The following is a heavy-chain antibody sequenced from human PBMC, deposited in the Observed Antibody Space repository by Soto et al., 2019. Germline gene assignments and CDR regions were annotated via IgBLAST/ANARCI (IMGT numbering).Heavy chain of an antibody. CDR3: ARNYDFWSGYPPDYYGMDV. CDR1: GFTFSSYA. Sequence: GGSLRLSCAASGFTFSSYAMHWVRQAPGKGLEWVAVISYDGSNKYYADSVKGRFTISRDNSKNTLYLQMNSLRAEDTAVYYCARNYDFWSGYPPDYYGMDVWGQGTTVTVSS. V-gene: IGHV3-30-3*01. CDR2: ISYDGSNK. D-gene: IGHD3-3*01. J-gene: IGHJ6*02.